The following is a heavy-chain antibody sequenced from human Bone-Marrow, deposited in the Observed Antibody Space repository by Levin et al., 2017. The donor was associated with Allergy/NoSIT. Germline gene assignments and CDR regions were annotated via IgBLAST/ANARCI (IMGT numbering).Heavy chain of an antibody. V-gene: IGHV3-33*01. CDR3: ARGPYALVAATGAGYFDY. J-gene: IGHJ4*02. D-gene: IGHD2-15*01. CDR2: ISYDGTNK. Sequence: GGSLRLSCAASGFTFKNYGMHWVRQAPGKGLEWVAVISYDGTNKYYADSVKGRFTISRDNSKNTLYLQMNGLRAEDTALYYCARGPYALVAATGAGYFDYWGQGTLVTVSS. CDR1: GFTFKNYG.